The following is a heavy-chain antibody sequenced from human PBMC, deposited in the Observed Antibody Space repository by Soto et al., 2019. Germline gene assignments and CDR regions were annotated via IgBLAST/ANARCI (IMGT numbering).Heavy chain of an antibody. D-gene: IGHD2-15*01. Sequence: ASENLSLTCTVSGGSISSSSYYWGWIRQPPGKGLEWIGSIYYSGSTYYNPSLKSRVTISVDTSKNQFSLKLSSVTAADTAVYYCASQDSYYYYYGMDVWGQGTTVTVSS. V-gene: IGHV4-39*01. CDR2: IYYSGST. CDR3: ASQDSYYYYYGMDV. J-gene: IGHJ6*02. CDR1: GGSISSSSYY.